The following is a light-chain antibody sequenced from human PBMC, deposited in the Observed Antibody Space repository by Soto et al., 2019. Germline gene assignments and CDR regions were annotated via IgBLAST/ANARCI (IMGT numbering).Light chain of an antibody. CDR3: SSYAGINNLGL. J-gene: IGLJ2*01. V-gene: IGLV2-8*01. CDR1: SSDVGGYNY. CDR2: EVN. Sequence: QSVLTQPPSASGSPGQSVTISCTGTSSDVGGYNYVSWYQQHPGKAPKLIIFEVNKRPSGVPDRFSGSKSGDTASLTVSGLQPEDEADYYCSSYAGINNLGLFGGGTKLTVL.